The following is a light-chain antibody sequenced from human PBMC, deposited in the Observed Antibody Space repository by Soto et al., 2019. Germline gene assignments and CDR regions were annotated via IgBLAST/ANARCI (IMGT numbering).Light chain of an antibody. J-gene: IGLJ1*01. CDR2: EVS. CDR1: SSDVGGYNY. CDR3: SSYAGSNNFV. Sequence: QYVLTQPPSASGSPGQSVTISCTGTSSDVGGYNYVSWYQQHPGKAPKLMIYEVSKRPSGVPYRFSGSKSGSTASLTVSGLQAEDEADYYCSSYAGSNNFVFGSGTKVTVL. V-gene: IGLV2-8*01.